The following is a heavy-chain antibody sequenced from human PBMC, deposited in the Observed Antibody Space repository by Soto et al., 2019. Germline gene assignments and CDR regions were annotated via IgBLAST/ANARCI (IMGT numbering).Heavy chain of an antibody. CDR3: ARVAPTQLERLVNYYYDMDV. Sequence: ASVKVSCKASGGTFSSYAISWVRQAPGQGLEWMGGIIPIFGTSNYAQRFQGRVTITADESTSTAYMELSSLRSEDTAVYYCARVAPTQLERLVNYYYDMDVWGQGTTVTVSS. CDR1: GGTFSSYA. D-gene: IGHD1-1*01. CDR2: IIPIFGTS. V-gene: IGHV1-69*13. J-gene: IGHJ6*02.